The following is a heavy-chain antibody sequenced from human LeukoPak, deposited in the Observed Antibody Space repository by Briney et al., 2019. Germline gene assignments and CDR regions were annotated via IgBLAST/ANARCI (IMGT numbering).Heavy chain of an antibody. J-gene: IGHJ5*02. V-gene: IGHV4-34*01. Sequence: SETLSLTCAVYGGSFSGYYWSWIRQPPGKGLEWIGEINHSGSTNYNPSLKSRVTISVDTSKNQFSLKLSSVTAADTAVYYCARGEGGSSTTWGQGTLVTVSS. D-gene: IGHD2-2*01. CDR2: INHSGST. CDR3: ARGEGGSSTT. CDR1: GGSFSGYY.